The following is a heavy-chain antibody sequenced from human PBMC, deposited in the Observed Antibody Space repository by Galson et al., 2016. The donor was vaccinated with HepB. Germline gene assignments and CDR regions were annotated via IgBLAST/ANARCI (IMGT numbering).Heavy chain of an antibody. V-gene: IGHV3-11*01. CDR2: ISSSGSGM. J-gene: IGHJ5*02. CDR3: ARDLRSGYDSGIYH. CDR1: GFNFRAFY. D-gene: IGHD5-12*01. Sequence: SLRLSCAASGFNFRAFYMMWIRQAPGKRLEWVSYISSSGSGMDYSDSVRGRFTVSRDNGQNSLFLHVNNLRAGDTASYYCARDLRSGYDSGIYHWGQGTLVTVSS.